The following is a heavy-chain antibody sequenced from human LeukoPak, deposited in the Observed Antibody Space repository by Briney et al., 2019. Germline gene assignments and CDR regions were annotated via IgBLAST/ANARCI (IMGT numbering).Heavy chain of an antibody. D-gene: IGHD6-6*01. CDR3: ARDLAGSSSSLGAFDI. V-gene: IGHV1-18*01. Sequence: GASVKVSCRTSGYDFSTYGITWVRQAPGQGLEYMGWIRPSNGNRNYAQKVQDRVTLTTDTSTSTVYMELRSLRSDDTAVYYCARDLAGSSSSLGAFDIWGQGTMVTVSS. CDR2: IRPSNGNR. CDR1: GYDFSTYG. J-gene: IGHJ3*02.